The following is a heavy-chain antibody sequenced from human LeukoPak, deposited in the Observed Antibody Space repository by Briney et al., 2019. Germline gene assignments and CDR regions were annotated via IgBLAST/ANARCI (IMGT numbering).Heavy chain of an antibody. J-gene: IGHJ1*01. Sequence: SVKVSCKASGGTFSSYAISWVRQAPGQGLEWMGGIIPIFGTTNYAQKFQGRVSITTDESTSTAYMELSSLRYEDTAMYYCATSIVVARQYFRHWGQGTLVTVSS. CDR2: IIPIFGTT. D-gene: IGHD6-19*01. CDR1: GGTFSSYA. CDR3: ATSIVVARQYFRH. V-gene: IGHV1-69*05.